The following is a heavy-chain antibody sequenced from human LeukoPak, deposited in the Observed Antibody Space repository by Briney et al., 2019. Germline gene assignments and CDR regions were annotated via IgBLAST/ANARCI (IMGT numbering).Heavy chain of an antibody. J-gene: IGHJ5*02. V-gene: IGHV4-34*01. D-gene: IGHD2-2*01. Sequence: SETLSLTCAVHGGSFSGYYWSWIRQPPGKGLEWIGEINHSGSTNYNPSLKSRVTISVDTSKNQFSLKLSSVTAADTAVYYCARGRIVVVPAAILNWFDPWGQGTLVTVSS. CDR3: ARGRIVVVPAAILNWFDP. CDR1: GGSFSGYY. CDR2: INHSGST.